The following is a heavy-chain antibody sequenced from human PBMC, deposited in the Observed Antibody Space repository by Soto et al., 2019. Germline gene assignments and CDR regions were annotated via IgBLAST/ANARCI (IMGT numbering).Heavy chain of an antibody. V-gene: IGHV1-69*13. Sequence: SVKVSCKASGGTFSSYAISWVRQAPGQGLEWMGGIIPIFGTANYAQKFQGRVTITADESTSTAYMELSSLRSEDTAVYYCARGPPRDDRSPYDAFEIWGQGTMVTVSS. CDR1: GGTFSSYA. CDR2: IIPIFGTA. J-gene: IGHJ3*02. CDR3: ARGPPRDDRSPYDAFEI.